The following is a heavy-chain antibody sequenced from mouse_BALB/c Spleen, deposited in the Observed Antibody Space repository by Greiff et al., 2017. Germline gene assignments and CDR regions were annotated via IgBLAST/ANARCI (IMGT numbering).Heavy chain of an antibody. J-gene: IGHJ4*01. CDR3: ARDQELHAMDY. D-gene: IGHD2-1*01. V-gene: IGHV3-6*02. Sequence: VQLQQSGPGLVKPSQSLSLTCSVTGYSITSGYYWNWIRQFPGNKLEWMGYISYDGSNNYNPSLKNRISITRDTSKNQFFLKLNSVTTEDTATYYCARDQELHAMDYWGQGTSVTVSS. CDR2: ISYDGSN. CDR1: GYSITSGYY.